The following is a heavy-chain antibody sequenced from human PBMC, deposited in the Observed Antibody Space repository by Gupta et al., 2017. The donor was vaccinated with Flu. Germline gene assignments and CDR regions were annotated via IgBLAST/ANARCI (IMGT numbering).Heavy chain of an antibody. J-gene: IGHJ3*01. CDR2: ISGSSRTI. CDR3: ARPPTNLMVPAAVSFDL. V-gene: IGHV3-48*02. D-gene: IGHD2-8*01. Sequence: EGQLVESGGGVVQPGGSLRLSCAASGFSFSDYNMNWVRHTPGKGLEWISDISGSSRTIHYADSVKGRFTISRDNARKSLFLQMTSLRDEDTAVYYCARPPTNLMVPAAVSFDLWGQGTMVTVSS. CDR1: GFSFSDYN.